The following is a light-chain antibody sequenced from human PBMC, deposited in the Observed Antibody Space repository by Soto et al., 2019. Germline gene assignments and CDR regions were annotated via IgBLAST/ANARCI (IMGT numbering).Light chain of an antibody. J-gene: IGKJ1*01. V-gene: IGKV1-39*01. CDR3: QQSYSTPPT. Sequence: DIQMTPFPSAPFASIGDRVTITFRASQSISSYLNWYQQKPGKAPKLLIYAASSLQSGVPSRFSGSGSGTDFTLTISSLQPEDFATYYCQQSYSTPPTFGQGTKVDIK. CDR2: AAS. CDR1: QSISSY.